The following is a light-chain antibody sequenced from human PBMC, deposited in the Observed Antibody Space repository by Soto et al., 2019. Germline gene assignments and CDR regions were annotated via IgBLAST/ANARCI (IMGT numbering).Light chain of an antibody. J-gene: IGLJ1*01. CDR1: SSDVGGYDY. Sequence: QSALTQPDSVSGSPGQSVTISCTGTSSDVGGYDYVSWYQQHPGTAPKLMLYEVNNRPSGVSNRFSGSKSGNTASLIISGLQTEDEADYYCSAYTTTSTLIFGTGTKVTVL. CDR2: EVN. CDR3: SAYTTTSTLI. V-gene: IGLV2-14*01.